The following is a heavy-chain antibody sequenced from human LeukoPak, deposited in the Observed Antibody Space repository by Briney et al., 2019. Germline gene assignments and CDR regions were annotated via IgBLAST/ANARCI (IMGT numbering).Heavy chain of an antibody. J-gene: IGHJ4*02. CDR1: GFTFSSYG. CDR3: AKGSRDGYNSGVY. Sequence: GGSLRLSCAASGFTFSSYGMHWVRQAPGKGLEWVAFIRYDGSNKYYADSVKGRFTFSRDNSKNTLYLQMNSLRAEDTAVYFCAKGSRDGYNSGVYWGQGTLVTVSS. CDR2: IRYDGSNK. D-gene: IGHD5-24*01. V-gene: IGHV3-30*02.